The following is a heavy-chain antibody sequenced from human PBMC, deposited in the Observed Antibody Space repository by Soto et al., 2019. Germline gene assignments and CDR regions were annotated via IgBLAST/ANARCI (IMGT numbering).Heavy chain of an antibody. J-gene: IGHJ3*02. V-gene: IGHV1-18*01. CDR3: ARTRRVLRFLKWFPDAFDI. Sequence: QVQLVQSGAEVKKPGASVKVSCKASGYTFTSYGISWVRQAPGQGLEWMGWISAYNGNTNYAQKLQGRVTMSTDTSTSTAYMELRSRRSDDTAVYYCARTRRVLRFLKWFPDAFDIWGQGTMVTVSS. CDR2: ISAYNGNT. CDR1: GYTFTSYG. D-gene: IGHD3-3*01.